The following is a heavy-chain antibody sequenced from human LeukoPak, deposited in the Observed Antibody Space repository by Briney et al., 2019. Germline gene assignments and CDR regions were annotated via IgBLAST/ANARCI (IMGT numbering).Heavy chain of an antibody. J-gene: IGHJ5*02. CDR2: INPNSGST. D-gene: IGHD4-23*01. CDR1: GYTFTGYY. Sequence: GASVKVSCKASGYTFTGYYMHWVRQAPGQGLEWMGWINPNSGSTNYAQKFQGRVTMTRDTSISTAYMELSRLRSDDTAVYYCASTNSEGNWFDPWGQGTLVTVSS. CDR3: ASTNSEGNWFDP. V-gene: IGHV1-2*02.